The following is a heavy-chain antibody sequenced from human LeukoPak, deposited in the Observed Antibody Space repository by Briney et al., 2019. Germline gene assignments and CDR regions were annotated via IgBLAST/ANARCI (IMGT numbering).Heavy chain of an antibody. J-gene: IGHJ4*02. CDR1: GGSFSGYY. CDR3: ARHTQLGPEGGFDY. CDR2: INHSGST. V-gene: IGHV4-34*01. D-gene: IGHD2-2*01. Sequence: SETLSLTCAVYGGSFSGYYWSWIRQPPGKGLEWIGEINHSGSTNYNPSLKSRVTISVDTSKNQFSLKLSSVTAADTAVYYCARHTQLGPEGGFDYWGQGTLVTVSS.